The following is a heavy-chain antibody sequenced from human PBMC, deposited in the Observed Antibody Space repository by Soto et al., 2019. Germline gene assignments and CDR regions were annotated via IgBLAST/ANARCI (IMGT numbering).Heavy chain of an antibody. D-gene: IGHD6-13*01. CDR3: ASMWVSREDY. Sequence: SETLSLTCAVCGGSFSGYYWSWIRQPPGKGLEWIGEINHSGSTNYNPSLKSRVTISVDTSKNQFSLKLSSVTAADTAVYYCASMWVSREDYWGQGTLVTVSS. CDR2: INHSGST. J-gene: IGHJ4*02. V-gene: IGHV4-34*01. CDR1: GGSFSGYY.